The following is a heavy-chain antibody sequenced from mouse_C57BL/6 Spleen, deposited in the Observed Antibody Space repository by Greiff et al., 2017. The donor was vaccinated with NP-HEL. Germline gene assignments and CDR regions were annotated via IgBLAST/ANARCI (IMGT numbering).Heavy chain of an antibody. CDR2: IDPETGGT. Sequence: QVQLQQSGAELVRPGASVTLSCKASGYTFTDYEMHWVKQTPVHGLEWIGAIDPETGGTAYNQKFKGKAILTADKSSSTAYMELRSLTSEDSAVYDCTRRYYDYDVVYAMDYWGQGTSVTVSS. J-gene: IGHJ4*01. D-gene: IGHD2-4*01. CDR1: GYTFTDYE. V-gene: IGHV1-15*01. CDR3: TRRYYDYDVVYAMDY.